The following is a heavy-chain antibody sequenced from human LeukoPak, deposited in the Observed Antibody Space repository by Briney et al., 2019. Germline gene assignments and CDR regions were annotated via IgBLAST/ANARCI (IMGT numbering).Heavy chain of an antibody. V-gene: IGHV3-30*04. J-gene: IGHJ4*02. CDR2: ISNDGSNK. D-gene: IGHD3-10*01. CDR3: ASISGLWFGEFRTAFDY. CDR1: GFTFSSYA. Sequence: GGSLRLSCAASGFTFSSYAMHWVRQAPGKGLEWVAVISNDGSNKYYEDSVKGRFTISRDNSKSTLYLQMNSLRAEDTAVYYCASISGLWFGEFRTAFDYWGQGTLVTVSS.